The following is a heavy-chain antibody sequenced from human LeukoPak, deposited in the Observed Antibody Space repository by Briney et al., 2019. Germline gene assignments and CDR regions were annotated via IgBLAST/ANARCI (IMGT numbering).Heavy chain of an antibody. Sequence: GGSLRLSCAASGFIFSNYSMNWVRQAPGKGLEWVSSISSGSSYIYYADSVKGRFTISRDNAKNSLYLQMNSLSAEDTAVYYCAYTSGYDFSSYYYYYMDVWGKGTTVTVSS. J-gene: IGHJ6*03. D-gene: IGHD5-12*01. V-gene: IGHV3-21*01. CDR2: ISSGSSYI. CDR3: AYTSGYDFSSYYYYYMDV. CDR1: GFIFSNYS.